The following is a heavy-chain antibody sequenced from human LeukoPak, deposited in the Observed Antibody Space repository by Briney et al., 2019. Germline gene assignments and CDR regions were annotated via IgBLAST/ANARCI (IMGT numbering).Heavy chain of an antibody. CDR2: ISRSGSTK. Sequence: GGSLRPSCAASGFTFSDYNMRWIRQAPGKRLEWVSSISRSGSTKYYADSVKGRFTISRDNAKNSLYLQMNSLRAEDTALYYCARDDTGVTGGFDYWGQGTLVTVSS. V-gene: IGHV3-11*01. D-gene: IGHD3-16*01. CDR3: ARDDTGVTGGFDY. CDR1: GFTFSDYN. J-gene: IGHJ4*02.